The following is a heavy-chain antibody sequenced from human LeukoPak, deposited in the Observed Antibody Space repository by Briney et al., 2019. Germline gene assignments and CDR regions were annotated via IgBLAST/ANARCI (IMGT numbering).Heavy chain of an antibody. CDR2: IYPGDSDV. D-gene: IGHD2-2*01. J-gene: IGHJ5*02. CDR3: ARGTAAMFPGETFDP. Sequence: GESLQISCKGSGYSFTSYWIGWVRQMPGKGLEWMGIIYPGDSDVRYSPSFQGQVTISADKSISTAYLQWSSLKASGTAMYYCARGTAAMFPGETFDPWGQGTLVTVSS. CDR1: GYSFTSYW. V-gene: IGHV5-51*01.